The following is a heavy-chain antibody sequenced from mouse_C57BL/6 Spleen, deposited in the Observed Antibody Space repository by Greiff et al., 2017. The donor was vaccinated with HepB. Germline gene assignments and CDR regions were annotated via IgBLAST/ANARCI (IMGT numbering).Heavy chain of an antibody. CDR3: ASVTIYYDYDGYFDV. V-gene: IGHV3-6*01. J-gene: IGHJ1*03. CDR2: ISYDGSN. CDR1: GYSITSGYY. D-gene: IGHD2-4*01. Sequence: VQLKESGPGLVKPSQSLSLTCSVTGYSITSGYYWNWIRQFPGNKLEWMGYISYDGSNNYNPSLNNRISITRDTSKNQFFLKLNSVTTEDTATYYCASVTIYYDYDGYFDVWGTGTTVTVSS.